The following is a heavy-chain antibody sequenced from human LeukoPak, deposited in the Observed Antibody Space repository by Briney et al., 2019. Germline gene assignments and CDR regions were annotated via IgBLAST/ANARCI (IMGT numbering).Heavy chain of an antibody. CDR3: ARGPSTVTTPLAY. CDR2: INSDGSST. CDR1: GFTFCSYW. D-gene: IGHD4-17*01. Sequence: GGSLRLSCAASGFTFCSYWMHWVRQAPGKGLVWVSRINSDGSSTSYADSVKGRFTISRDNAKNTLYLQMNSLRAEDTAAYYCARGPSTVTTPLAYWGQGTLVTVSS. V-gene: IGHV3-74*01. J-gene: IGHJ4*02.